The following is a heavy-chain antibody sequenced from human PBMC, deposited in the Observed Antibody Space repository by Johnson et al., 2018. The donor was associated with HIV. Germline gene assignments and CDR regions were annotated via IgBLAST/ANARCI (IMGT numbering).Heavy chain of an antibody. J-gene: IGHJ3*02. D-gene: IGHD4-17*01. CDR1: GFTFSSYG. CDR2: VRSKADNYAT. V-gene: IGHV3-73*01. CDR3: ARDSRLRTRAVGWADAFDI. Sequence: VQLVESGGGVVQPGGSLRLSCAASGFTFSSYGMHWVRQAPGKGLEWVGRVRSKADNYATAYAASVKGRFTISRDASKNTAYLQMNSLQAEDTAVYYCARDSRLRTRAVGWADAFDIWGQGTMVTVSS.